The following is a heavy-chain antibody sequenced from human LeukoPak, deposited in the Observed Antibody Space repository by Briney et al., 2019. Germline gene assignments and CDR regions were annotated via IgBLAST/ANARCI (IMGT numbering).Heavy chain of an antibody. CDR1: GGTFSSYA. J-gene: IGHJ4*02. Sequence: ASVKVSCKASGGTFSSYAISWVRQAPGQGLEWMARIIPIFGTANYAQKFQGRVTITTDESTSTAYMELSSLRSEDTAVYYCARDIQDPRDYYDSSGYTLDYWGQGTLVTVSS. CDR2: IIPIFGTA. V-gene: IGHV1-69*05. CDR3: ARDIQDPRDYYDSSGYTLDY. D-gene: IGHD3-22*01.